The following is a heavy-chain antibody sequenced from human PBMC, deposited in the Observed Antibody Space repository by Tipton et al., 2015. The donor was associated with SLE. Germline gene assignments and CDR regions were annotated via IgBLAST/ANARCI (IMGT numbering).Heavy chain of an antibody. CDR2: SYNNVNT. V-gene: IGHV4-59*01. D-gene: IGHD2-8*01. Sequence: TLSLTCTVSGHSISDYYWNWIRQPPGKGLEWIGYSYNNVNTKDNPSLKGRVTMSLDTSKNQFSLKLNSVTSADTAVYYCVSEYQGGFYVNGAFDVWGQGTVVTVSS. CDR3: VSEYQGGFYVNGAFDV. J-gene: IGHJ3*01. CDR1: GHSISDYY.